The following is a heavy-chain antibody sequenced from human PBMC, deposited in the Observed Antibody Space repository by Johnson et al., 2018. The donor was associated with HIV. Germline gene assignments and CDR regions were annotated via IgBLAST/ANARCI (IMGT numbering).Heavy chain of an antibody. Sequence: QVQLVESGGGVVQPGRSLRLSCAASGFTFSSYAMHWVRQAPGKGLEWVAFIRYDGSNKYYADSVKGRFTISRDNSKNTLYLQMNSLRAEDTAVYYCARDLFTEREDDVFDIWGQGKMVTVSS. CDR3: ARDLFTEREDDVFDI. CDR1: GFTFSSYA. CDR2: IRYDGSNK. V-gene: IGHV3-30*04. D-gene: IGHD1-26*01. J-gene: IGHJ3*02.